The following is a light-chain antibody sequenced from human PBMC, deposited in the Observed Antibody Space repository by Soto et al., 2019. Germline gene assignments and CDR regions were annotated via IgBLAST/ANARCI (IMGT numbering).Light chain of an antibody. CDR1: QSISSY. V-gene: IGKV1-39*01. J-gene: IGKJ1*01. Sequence: DIPMTQSPSSLSASVGDIVTITCRASQSISSYLNWYQQKPGKAPKLLIYAASSLQSGVPSRFSGSGSGTDCTLTISSLQPEDFATYYCQQSYSTPWTFGQGTKVDIK. CDR3: QQSYSTPWT. CDR2: AAS.